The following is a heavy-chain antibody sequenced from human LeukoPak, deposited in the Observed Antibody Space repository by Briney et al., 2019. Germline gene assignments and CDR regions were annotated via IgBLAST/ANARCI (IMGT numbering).Heavy chain of an antibody. CDR3: AKDHTAMATYYFDY. V-gene: IGHV3-9*03. CDR2: ISRNSGSI. CDR1: GFTFDDYA. Sequence: GRSLRLSCAASGFTFDDYAMHWVRQAPGKGLEWVSGISRNSGSIGYADSVKGRFTISRDNAKNSLYLQMNSLRAEDMALYYCAKDHTAMATYYFDYWGQGTLVTVSS. J-gene: IGHJ4*02. D-gene: IGHD5-18*01.